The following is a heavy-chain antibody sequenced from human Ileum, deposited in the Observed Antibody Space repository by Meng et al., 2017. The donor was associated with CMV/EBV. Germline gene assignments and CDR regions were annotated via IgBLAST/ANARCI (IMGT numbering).Heavy chain of an antibody. CDR1: GDSIKINTHF. CDR3: ARDMTNRWFYY. V-gene: IGHV4-39*07. D-gene: IGHD4-11*01. CDR2: INYSGST. J-gene: IGHJ4*02. Sequence: QVQLPSPGPGVGKPSAPLSLTCTVSGDSIKINTHFWAWIRQPPGQGLEWIGTINYSGSTYYNPSLRSRVTLSVDTSKNQFSLKLSYVTAADTAMYYCARDMTNRWFYYWGQGILVTVSS.